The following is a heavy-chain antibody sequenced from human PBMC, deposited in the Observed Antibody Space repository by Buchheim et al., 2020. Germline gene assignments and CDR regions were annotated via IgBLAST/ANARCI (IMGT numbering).Heavy chain of an antibody. D-gene: IGHD2-15*01. CDR1: GGSISSSTYY. CDR2: NSYSGKT. V-gene: IGHV4-39*01. J-gene: IGHJ6*02. CDR3: ARARGFCSGGSCFLDYGLDV. Sequence: QLQLQESGPGLVKPSETLSLTCTVSGGSISSSTYYWGWVRQPPGKGLQWIGSNSYSGKTYYNPSLKTRVTISLDTSKNQFSLKLSSVTAADTAVYYCARARGFCSGGSCFLDYGLDVLGQGTT.